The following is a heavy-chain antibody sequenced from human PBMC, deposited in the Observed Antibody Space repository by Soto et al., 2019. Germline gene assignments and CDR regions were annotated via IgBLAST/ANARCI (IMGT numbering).Heavy chain of an antibody. CDR2: TSYTENT. CDR3: GRDMHAGFAHYFGA. J-gene: IGHJ5*02. CDR1: GVSITSYH. V-gene: IGHV4-59*01. Sequence: NPSENLSLPCIVSGVSITSYHLSWIRHFPGKGLEWIAYTSYTENTNYNPSLQSRVTISIDTSKNQLSLEMTAMTAADAAVYYCGRDMHAGFAHYFGAWGQGTLVTVSS. D-gene: IGHD1-26*01.